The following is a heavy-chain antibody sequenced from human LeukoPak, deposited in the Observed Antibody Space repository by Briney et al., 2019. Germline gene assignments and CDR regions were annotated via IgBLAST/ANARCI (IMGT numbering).Heavy chain of an antibody. CDR2: IYTSGST. D-gene: IGHD5-18*01. CDR1: GGSISSYY. J-gene: IGHJ4*02. Sequence: PSETLSLTRIVSGGSISSYYWSWIWQPAGKGLEWIGRIYTSGSTNYNPSLKSRVTMSVDTSKNQFSLKLSSVTAADTAVYYCAREDTAMDFDYWGQGTLVTVSS. V-gene: IGHV4-4*07. CDR3: AREDTAMDFDY.